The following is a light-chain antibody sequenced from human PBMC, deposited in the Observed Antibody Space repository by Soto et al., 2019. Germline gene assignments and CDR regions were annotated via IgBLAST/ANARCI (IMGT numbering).Light chain of an antibody. CDR2: KAS. CDR1: QSMSIY. CDR3: QQYNSFPYT. V-gene: IGKV1-5*03. J-gene: IGKJ2*01. Sequence: DIQMTQSPSTLSASVGDRVTITCRASQSMSIYLAWYQQKPGRAPKLLMYKASSLESGVPSRFSGSGSGTEFTLTISSLQPDDSATYYCQQYNSFPYTFGQGNKLEIK.